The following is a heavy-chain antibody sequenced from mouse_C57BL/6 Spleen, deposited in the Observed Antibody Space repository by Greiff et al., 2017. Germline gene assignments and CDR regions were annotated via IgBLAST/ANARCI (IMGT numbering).Heavy chain of an antibody. V-gene: IGHV5-9-1*02. J-gene: IGHJ3*01. D-gene: IGHD2-4*01. CDR1: GFTFSSYA. CDR3: TRDPYYDGFAY. CDR2: ISSGGDYI. Sequence: EVKLMESGEGLVKPGGSLKLSCAASGFTFSSYAMSWVRQTPEKRLEWVAYISSGGDYIYYADTVKGRFTISRDNARNTLYLQMSSLKSEDTAMYYCTRDPYYDGFAYWGQGTLVTVSA.